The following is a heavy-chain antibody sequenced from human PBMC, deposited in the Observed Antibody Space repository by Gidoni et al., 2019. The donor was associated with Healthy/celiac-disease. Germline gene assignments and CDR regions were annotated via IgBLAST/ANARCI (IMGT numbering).Heavy chain of an antibody. J-gene: IGHJ3*02. D-gene: IGHD4-17*01. Sequence: EVQLLESGGGLVQPGGSLRLSCAASGFTFSSYAMSWVRQAPGKGPEWVSAISGSGGSTYYADSVKGRFTISRDNSKNTLYLQMNSLRAEDTAVYYCAKDMPYGDYVGGAFDIWGQGTMVTVSS. CDR3: AKDMPYGDYVGGAFDI. V-gene: IGHV3-23*01. CDR2: ISGSGGST. CDR1: GFTFSSYA.